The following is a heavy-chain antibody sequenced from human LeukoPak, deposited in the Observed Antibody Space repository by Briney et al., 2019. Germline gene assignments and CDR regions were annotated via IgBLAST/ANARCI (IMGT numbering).Heavy chain of an antibody. CDR3: AKDPDVVSAATYYFDY. V-gene: IGHV3-23*01. J-gene: IGHJ4*02. CDR1: GFSFGNYA. Sequence: GGSLRLSCEASGFSFGNYAMTWVRQAPGKGLEWVSSIGGSGDNTYYPDSVKGRFTISRDNSKNTLYLQMNSLRAEDTAVYYCAKDPDVVSAATYYFDYWGQGTLVTVSS. CDR2: IGGSGDNT. D-gene: IGHD2-2*01.